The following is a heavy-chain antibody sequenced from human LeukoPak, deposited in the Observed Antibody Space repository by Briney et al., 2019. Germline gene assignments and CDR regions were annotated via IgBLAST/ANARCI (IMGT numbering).Heavy chain of an antibody. CDR3: TAEKNGSPHY. Sequence: SSETLSLTCTVSRGSVSSSTYYWSWVRQPPGKGLEWIASIYYTGSTYYNPSLKSRVTISLDMSKNEFFLTMTSVTAADTAVYFCTAEKNGSPHYWGQGTQVTVSS. D-gene: IGHD2-8*01. CDR2: IYYTGST. J-gene: IGHJ4*02. V-gene: IGHV4-39*07. CDR1: RGSVSSSTYY.